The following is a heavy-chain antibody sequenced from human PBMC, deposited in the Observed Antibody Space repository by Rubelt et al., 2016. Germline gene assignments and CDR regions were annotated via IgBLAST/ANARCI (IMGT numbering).Heavy chain of an antibody. CDR1: GGSISSSNYY. CDR3: ARHTDYGGKVYFDY. CDR2: VFYSGST. J-gene: IGHJ4*02. V-gene: IGHV4-39*06. D-gene: IGHD4-23*01. Sequence: LQLQESGPGLVKPSETLSLTCTVSGGSISSSNYYWGWIRQPPGRGLEWIGSVFYSGSTYYNPSLESRVTITVDTPKNQLPPKVSSVPAADTAVYCCARHTDYGGKVYFDYWGQGALVTVSS.